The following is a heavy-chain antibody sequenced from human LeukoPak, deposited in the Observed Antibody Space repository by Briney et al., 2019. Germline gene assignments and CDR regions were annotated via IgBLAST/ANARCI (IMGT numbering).Heavy chain of an antibody. CDR2: ISSSSSTI. CDR3: ARVVSIAARRGYYFDY. CDR1: GFTFSSYS. Sequence: GGSLRLSCAASGFTFSSYSMNWVRQAPGKGLEWVSYISSSSSTIYYADSVKGRFTISRDNAKNSLHLQMNSLRAEDTAVYYCARVVSIAARRGYYFDYWGQGTLVTVSS. V-gene: IGHV3-48*04. D-gene: IGHD6-6*01. J-gene: IGHJ4*02.